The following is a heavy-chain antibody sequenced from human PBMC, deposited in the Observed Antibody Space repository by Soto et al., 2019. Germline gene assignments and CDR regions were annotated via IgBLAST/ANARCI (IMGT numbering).Heavy chain of an antibody. D-gene: IGHD1-26*01. CDR1: GGSISSGNYY. CDR3: ARQGGSASYLGDYFDY. V-gene: IGHV4-30-4*01. Sequence: SETLSLTCTVSGGSISSGNYYWSWIRQPPGKGLEWIGFISYSGSTYYSASLKSRFTISVDTSKNQFSLNLSFVTAADTAVYYCARQGGSASYLGDYFDYWGQGTLVTV. CDR2: ISYSGST. J-gene: IGHJ4*02.